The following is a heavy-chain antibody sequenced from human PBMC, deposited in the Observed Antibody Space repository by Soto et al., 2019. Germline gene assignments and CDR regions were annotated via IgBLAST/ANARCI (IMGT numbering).Heavy chain of an antibody. D-gene: IGHD3-9*01. V-gene: IGHV4-30-4*01. Sequence: QVQLQESGPGLVKPSQTLSLTCTVSGGSISSGDYYWSWIRQPPGKGLEWIGYIYYSGSTYYNPSLKSRVTISVDTSKNQFYLQLHSVTVADTAVYYCARDHYVYDILTGYGYYYGMDVWGQGTTVTVSS. CDR3: ARDHYVYDILTGYGYYYGMDV. CDR1: GGSISSGDYY. J-gene: IGHJ6*02. CDR2: IYYSGST.